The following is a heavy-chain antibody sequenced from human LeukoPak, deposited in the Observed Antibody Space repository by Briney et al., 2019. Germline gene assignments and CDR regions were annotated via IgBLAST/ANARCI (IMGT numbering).Heavy chain of an antibody. Sequence: GGSLRLSCAPSGFTFGSYAMHCVRQSPGKGREWVSAISGSGGRTYYADSVKGRFTISRDNTKNTLYLQMNSLRPEDTAVYFCAKGPRNFASGTFYFDYWGQGTLVPVSS. CDR1: GFTFGSYA. CDR2: ISGSGGRT. V-gene: IGHV3-23*01. D-gene: IGHD3-10*01. J-gene: IGHJ4*02. CDR3: AKGPRNFASGTFYFDY.